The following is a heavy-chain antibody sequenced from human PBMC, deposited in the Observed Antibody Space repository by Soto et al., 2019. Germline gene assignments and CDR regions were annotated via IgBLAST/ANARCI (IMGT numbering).Heavy chain of an antibody. Sequence: TLSLACAVSVVSISSDAYYWSWIRQHPGKGLEWIGFISFRGRTYYNPSLKSRVTLSVDTSENQFSLKLTSLTAADTAVYYCASRDPGTSVDYWGQGTLVTVSS. CDR1: VVSISSDAYY. D-gene: IGHD1-7*01. V-gene: IGHV4-31*11. CDR3: ASRDPGTSVDY. J-gene: IGHJ4*02. CDR2: ISFRGRT.